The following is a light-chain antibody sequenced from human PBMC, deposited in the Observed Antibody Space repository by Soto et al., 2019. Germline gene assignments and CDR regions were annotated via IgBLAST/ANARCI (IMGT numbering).Light chain of an antibody. CDR3: QQRSNWQRAT. CDR1: QSVSSY. J-gene: IGKJ4*01. CDR2: DAA. V-gene: IGKV3-11*01. Sequence: EIVVTQSPAILSLSPGERATLSCRASQSVSSYLAWYQQKPGQAPTLLIYDAANRATGIPARFSGSGSGTDFFLTISSLVPEDYAVYYCQQRSNWQRATFGGGTKVDIK.